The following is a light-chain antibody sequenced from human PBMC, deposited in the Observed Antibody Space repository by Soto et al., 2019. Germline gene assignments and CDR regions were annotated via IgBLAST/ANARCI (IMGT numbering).Light chain of an antibody. CDR3: QQLNSFPIT. V-gene: IGKV1-9*01. Sequence: DIQFTQAPSFPSASAGDRVSITCRASQAISSYLAWYQQKPGRAPKLLIYAASTLQSGVPSRFSGSGSGTEFTLTITSLQPEDFATYYCQQLNSFPITFGQGTRLEIK. CDR2: AAS. J-gene: IGKJ5*01. CDR1: QAISSY.